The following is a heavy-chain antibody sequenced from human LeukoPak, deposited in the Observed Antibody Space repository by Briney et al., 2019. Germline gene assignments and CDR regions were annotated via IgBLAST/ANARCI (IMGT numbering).Heavy chain of an antibody. CDR3: ARGGSAGAYNWFDP. CDR2: ISVYNGNT. Sequence: ASVKVSCKASGYTFTNYGITWVRQAPGQGLEWMGWISVYNGNTYYAQKLQGRVSMTTDTSTSTAYMELSSLRSEDTAVYYCARGGSAGAYNWFDPWGQGTLVTVSS. V-gene: IGHV1-18*01. CDR1: GYTFTNYG. D-gene: IGHD4-17*01. J-gene: IGHJ5*02.